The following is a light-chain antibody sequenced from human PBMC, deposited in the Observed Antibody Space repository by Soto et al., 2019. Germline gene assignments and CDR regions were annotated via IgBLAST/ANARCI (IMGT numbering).Light chain of an antibody. J-gene: IGKJ4*01. CDR1: QSLTNNY. Sequence: EIVLTQSPGTLSLSPGERATLSCRASQSLTNNYLAWYQQKPGQAPRLLIYDASGSATGIPDRFSGSGSETDFTLTISRLEQEDFAVYYCQQYGSSLPVTFCGETNVEIK. V-gene: IGKV3-20*01. CDR2: DAS. CDR3: QQYGSSLPVT.